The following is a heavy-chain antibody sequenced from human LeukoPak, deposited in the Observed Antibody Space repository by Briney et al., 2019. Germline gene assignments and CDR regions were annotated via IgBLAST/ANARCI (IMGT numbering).Heavy chain of an antibody. V-gene: IGHV3-23*01. CDR1: GFTFSSYA. J-gene: IGHJ5*02. Sequence: GGSLRLSCAASGFTFSSYAMSWVRQAPGKGLEWVSAISGSGSSTYYADSVKGRFTISRDNSKNTLYLQMNSLRAEDTAVYYCAKNPHYYDSSGYYYLSWFDPWGQGTLVTVSS. CDR2: ISGSGSST. D-gene: IGHD3-22*01. CDR3: AKNPHYYDSSGYYYLSWFDP.